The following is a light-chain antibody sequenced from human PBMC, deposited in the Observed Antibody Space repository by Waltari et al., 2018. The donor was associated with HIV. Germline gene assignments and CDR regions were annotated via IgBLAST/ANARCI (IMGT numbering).Light chain of an antibody. J-gene: IGLJ3*02. CDR3: SSYTSGSTWV. Sequence: QSALTQPASVSGSPGQSITISCTGTSSDIGYFQFVSWYQQHPGKAPKLMIYDVSSRPSGVSDRISGSKSGNTASLTISGLQPEDEADYYCSSYTSGSTWVFGGGTKVTVL. CDR1: SSDIGYFQF. CDR2: DVS. V-gene: IGLV2-14*03.